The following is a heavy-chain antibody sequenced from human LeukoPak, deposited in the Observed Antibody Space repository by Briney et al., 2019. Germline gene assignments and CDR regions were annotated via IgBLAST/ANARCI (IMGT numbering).Heavy chain of an antibody. Sequence: GGSLRLSCAASGFTFSSYAMSWVRQAPGKGLEWVSAISGSGGSTYYADSVKGRFTISRDNSKNTLYLQMNSLRAEDTAVYYCAEGVEMATIPIDYWGQGTLVTVSS. D-gene: IGHD5-24*01. CDR1: GFTFSSYA. J-gene: IGHJ4*02. CDR2: ISGSGGST. CDR3: AEGVEMATIPIDY. V-gene: IGHV3-23*01.